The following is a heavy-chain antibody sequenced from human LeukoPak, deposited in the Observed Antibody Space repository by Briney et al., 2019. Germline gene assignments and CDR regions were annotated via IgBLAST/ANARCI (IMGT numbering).Heavy chain of an antibody. D-gene: IGHD5-24*01. CDR2: TSHDGSQK. V-gene: IGHV3-30-3*01. CDR3: ARDRSVEMTTRTYNFDY. J-gene: IGHJ4*02. Sequence: GRSLGLSCAACGFTYSTHSLHWVRQAPGKGLEWVAVTSHDGSQKFYADSVKGRFTISRDNSKNTLYLQMNNLRADDTAVFYCARDRSVEMTTRTYNFDYWGQGALVTVSS. CDR1: GFTYSTHS.